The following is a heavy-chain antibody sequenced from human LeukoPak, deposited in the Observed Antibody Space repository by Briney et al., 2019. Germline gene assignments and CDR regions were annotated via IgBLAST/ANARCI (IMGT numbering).Heavy chain of an antibody. D-gene: IGHD3-3*01. CDR3: ARSTLRFLEWLFPTSFDY. Sequence: SQTLSLTCTVSGGSISSGGYYWRWIRQHPGKGLEWIGYIYYSGSTYYNPSLKSRVTISVDTSKNQFSLKLSSVTAADTAVYYCARSTLRFLEWLFPTSFDYWGQGTLVTVSS. J-gene: IGHJ4*02. V-gene: IGHV4-31*03. CDR2: IYYSGST. CDR1: GGSISSGGYY.